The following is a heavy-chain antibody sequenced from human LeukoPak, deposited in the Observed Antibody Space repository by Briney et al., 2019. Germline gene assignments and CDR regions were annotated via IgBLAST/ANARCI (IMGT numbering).Heavy chain of an antibody. CDR1: GGSISSGDYY. J-gene: IGHJ4*02. Sequence: SETLSLTCTVSGGSISSGDYYWSWIRQPPGKGLEWIGYIYYSGSTYYNPSLKSRVTISVDTSKNQFSLKLSSVTAADTAVYYCARGGLGDPFDYWGQGTLVTVS. CDR3: ARGGLGDPFDY. D-gene: IGHD3-16*01. CDR2: IYYSGST. V-gene: IGHV4-30-4*01.